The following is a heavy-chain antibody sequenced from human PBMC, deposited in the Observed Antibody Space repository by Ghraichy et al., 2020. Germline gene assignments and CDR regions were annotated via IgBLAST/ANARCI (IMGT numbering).Heavy chain of an antibody. CDR1: GFTFHNYA. D-gene: IGHD6-13*01. CDR2: ISGGGTGT. Sequence: GGSPRLSCVPSGFTFHNYAMNWVRQAPGKGLQWVSTISGGGTGTYYADSVKGRFTISRDNSKNTLSLQMNSLRAEDTAVYCCAKDIHSNNWYGVDYWGQGTLVTVSS. V-gene: IGHV3-23*01. J-gene: IGHJ4*02. CDR3: AKDIHSNNWYGVDY.